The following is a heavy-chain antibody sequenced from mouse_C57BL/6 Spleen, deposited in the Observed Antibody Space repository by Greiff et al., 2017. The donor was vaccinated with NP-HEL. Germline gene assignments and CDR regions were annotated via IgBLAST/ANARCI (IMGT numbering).Heavy chain of an antibody. D-gene: IGHD1-1*01. V-gene: IGHV1-55*01. Sequence: QVQLQQPGAELVKPGASVKMSCKASGYTFTSYWITWVKQRPGQGLEWIGEIYPGSGSTNYNEKFKSKATLTVDTSSSTAYMQLSSLTSEDSAVYYCARRNYYGSRDWYFDVWGTGTTVTVSS. J-gene: IGHJ1*03. CDR3: ARRNYYGSRDWYFDV. CDR1: GYTFTSYW. CDR2: IYPGSGST.